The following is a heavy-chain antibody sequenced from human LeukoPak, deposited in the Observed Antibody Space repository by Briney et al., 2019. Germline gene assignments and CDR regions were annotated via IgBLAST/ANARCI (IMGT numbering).Heavy chain of an antibody. CDR2: INPNSGGT. CDR3: ARGVEELSQNWFDP. D-gene: IGHD3-16*02. J-gene: IGHJ5*02. Sequence: PEASVKVSCKASGYSLSSNGISWARQAPGQGLEWMGWINPNSGGTNYAQKFQGRVTMTRDTSISTAYMELSRLRSDDTAVYYCARGVEELSQNWFDPWGQGTLVTVSS. V-gene: IGHV1-2*02. CDR1: GYSLSSNG.